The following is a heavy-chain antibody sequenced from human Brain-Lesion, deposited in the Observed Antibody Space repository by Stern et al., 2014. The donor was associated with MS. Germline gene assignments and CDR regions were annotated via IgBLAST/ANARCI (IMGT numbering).Heavy chain of an antibody. D-gene: IGHD1-26*01. CDR3: ARDEELAEIYFYFGMDV. J-gene: IGHJ6*02. Sequence: QVQLMQSGAEVKRPGASVKVSCKVSGYTFDSYDMRWVRQAPGQGLEWMGWINPYTGHTEYEQKFRGTLTMTTERSTSTAYMELRSLTSDDTAVYYCARDEELAEIYFYFGMDVWGQGTTVTVSS. CDR1: GYTFDSYD. CDR2: INPYTGHT. V-gene: IGHV1-18*04.